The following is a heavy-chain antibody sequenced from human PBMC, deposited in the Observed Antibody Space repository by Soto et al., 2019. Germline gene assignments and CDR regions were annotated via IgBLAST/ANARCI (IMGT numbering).Heavy chain of an antibody. J-gene: IGHJ6*02. CDR1: GGSFPGYC. D-gene: IGHD1-1*01. V-gene: IGHV4-34*01. CDR2: INHTGST. CDR3: ARGPKRWRQNHYYYYGMDV. Sequence: SDTLPLTCDVFGGSFPGYCWSWIRQPPGKGLEWIGEINHTGSTNYNPSLKSRVTISVDTSKNQFSLKLSSVTAADTAVYFCARGPKRWRQNHYYYYGMDVWDQGTTVT.